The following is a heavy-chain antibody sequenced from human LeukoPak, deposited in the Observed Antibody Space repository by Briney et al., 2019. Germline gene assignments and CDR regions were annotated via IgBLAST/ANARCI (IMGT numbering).Heavy chain of an antibody. CDR1: GYSFTSSW. CDR3: ARGLYCSGGSCRFDY. Sequence: GESLKISCECSGYSFTSSWIGWVRQMPGKGLEWMGIIYPGDSDIRYSPSFQGQVTISADKSITTAYLQWSSLKASDTAIYYCARGLYCSGGSCRFDYWGQGTLVTVSS. CDR2: IYPGDSDI. V-gene: IGHV5-51*01. D-gene: IGHD2-15*01. J-gene: IGHJ4*02.